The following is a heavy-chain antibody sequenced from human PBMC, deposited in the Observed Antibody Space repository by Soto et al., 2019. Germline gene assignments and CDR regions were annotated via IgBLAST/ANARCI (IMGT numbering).Heavy chain of an antibody. D-gene: IGHD4-17*01. J-gene: IGHJ4*02. V-gene: IGHV4-59*01. CDR1: GGSISSYY. CDR3: ARGQDDYGDFFDY. Sequence: PSETLSLTCTVSGGSISSYYWSWIRQPPGKGPEWIGYIYYSGSTNYNPSLKSRVTISVDTSKNQFSLKLSSVTAADTAVYYCARGQDDYGDFFDYWGQGTLVTVSS. CDR2: IYYSGST.